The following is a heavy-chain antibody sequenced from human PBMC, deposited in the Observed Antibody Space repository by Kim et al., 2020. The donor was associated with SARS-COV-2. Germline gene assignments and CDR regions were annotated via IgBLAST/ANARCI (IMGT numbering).Heavy chain of an antibody. J-gene: IGHJ6*03. CDR1: GFTFSSYG. Sequence: GGSLRLSCAASGFTFSSYGMHWVRQAPGKGLEWVAVISYDGSNKYYADSVKGRFTISRDNSKNTLYLQMNSLRAEDTAVYYCAKDHRYYDFWSGYLNPAYYYYMDVWGKGTTVTVSS. V-gene: IGHV3-30*18. D-gene: IGHD3-3*01. CDR3: AKDHRYYDFWSGYLNPAYYYYMDV. CDR2: ISYDGSNK.